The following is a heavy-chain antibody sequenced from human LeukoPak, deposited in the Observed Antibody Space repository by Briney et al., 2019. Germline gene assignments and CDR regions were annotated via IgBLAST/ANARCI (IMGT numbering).Heavy chain of an antibody. Sequence: ASVKVSCKVSGYTLTELSMHWVRQAPGKGLEWMGGFDPEDGETIYAQKFQGRVTMTEDTSTDTAYMELSSLRSEDTAVYCCATADHYYGSGSYFHWGQGTLVTVSS. D-gene: IGHD3-10*01. J-gene: IGHJ4*02. CDR1: GYTLTELS. CDR2: FDPEDGET. CDR3: ATADHYYGSGSYFH. V-gene: IGHV1-24*01.